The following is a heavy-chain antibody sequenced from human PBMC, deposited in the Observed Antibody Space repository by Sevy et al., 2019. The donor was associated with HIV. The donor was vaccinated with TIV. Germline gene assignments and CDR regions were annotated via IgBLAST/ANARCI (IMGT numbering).Heavy chain of an antibody. CDR1: GFTFSSYS. V-gene: IGHV3-64D*06. CDR3: VKDPTLRGYTAYEVDY. D-gene: IGHD5-12*01. CDR2: ISSNGDAT. J-gene: IGHJ4*02. Sequence: GGSLRLSCSASGFTFSSYSMHWVRQAPGKGLEYVSAISSNGDATYYGDSVKGRFIISRDNSKNTLYLQMSSLRTEDTAVFYCVKDPTLRGYTAYEVDYWGQGTLVTVSS.